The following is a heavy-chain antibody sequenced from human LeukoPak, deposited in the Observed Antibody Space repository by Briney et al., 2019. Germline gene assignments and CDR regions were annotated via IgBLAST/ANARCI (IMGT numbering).Heavy chain of an antibody. V-gene: IGHV4-38-2*01. CDR1: GSSISSGYY. CDR2: IYHSGST. D-gene: IGHD3-10*01. J-gene: IGHJ4*02. Sequence: SETLSLTCAVSGSSISSGYYWGWIRQPPGTGLEWIGSIYHSGSTYYNPSLKSRVTISVDTSKNQFSLKLTSVTAADTAVYYCARHLGADTGYWGQGTLVTVSS. CDR3: ARHLGADTGY.